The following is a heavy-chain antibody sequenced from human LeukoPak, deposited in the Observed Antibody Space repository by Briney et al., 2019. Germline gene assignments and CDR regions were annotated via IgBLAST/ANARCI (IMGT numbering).Heavy chain of an antibody. J-gene: IGHJ4*02. CDR3: ARLVVPAATFDY. CDR2: IYYSGST. V-gene: IGHV4-39*01. D-gene: IGHD2-2*01. CDR1: GGSISSSSYY. Sequence: SETLSLTCTVPGGSISSSSYYWGWIRQPPGKGLEWIGSIYYSGSTYYNPSLKSRVTISVDTSKNQFSLKLSSVTAADTAVYYCARLVVPAATFDYWGQGTLVTVSP.